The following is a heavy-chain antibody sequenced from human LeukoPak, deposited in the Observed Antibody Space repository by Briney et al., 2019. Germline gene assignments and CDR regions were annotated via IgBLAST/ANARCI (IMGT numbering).Heavy chain of an antibody. CDR2: IIPILGIA. CDR1: GGTFSSYT. V-gene: IGHV1-69*02. J-gene: IGHJ4*02. CDR3: AKGRGYCSSTSCFLSGDY. Sequence: SVKVSCKASGGTFSSYTISWVRQAPGQGLEWMGRIIPILGIANYAQKFQGRVTITADKSTSTAYMELSSLRSEDTAVYYCAKGRGYCSSTSCFLSGDYWGQGTLVTVSS. D-gene: IGHD2-2*01.